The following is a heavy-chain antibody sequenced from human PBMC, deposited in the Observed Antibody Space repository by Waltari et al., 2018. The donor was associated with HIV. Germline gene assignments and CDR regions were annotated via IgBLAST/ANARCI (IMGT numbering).Heavy chain of an antibody. CDR1: GFTFSNAW. J-gene: IGHJ4*02. D-gene: IGHD5-18*01. CDR2: IKSKTDGGTT. CDR3: TTNEGGYSYGNFDY. Sequence: EVQLVESGGGLVKPGGSLRLSCAASGFTFSNAWMSWVRQAPGKGLEWVGRIKSKTDGGTTDYAAPVKGRFTISRDDSKNTLYLQMNSLKTEDTAVYYCTTNEGGYSYGNFDYWGQGTLVTVSS. V-gene: IGHV3-15*01.